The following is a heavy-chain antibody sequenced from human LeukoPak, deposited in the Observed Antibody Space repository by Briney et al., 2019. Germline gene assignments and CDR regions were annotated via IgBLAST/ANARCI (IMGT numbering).Heavy chain of an antibody. CDR3: ARDLQGLYCGGDCYSIDAFDI. Sequence: ASVKVSCKASGYTFTGYYMHWVRQAPGQGLEWMGWINPNSGGTNYAQKFQGRVTMTRDTSISTAYMELSRLRSDDTAVYYCARDLQGLYCGGDCYSIDAFDIWGQGTMVTVSS. J-gene: IGHJ3*02. V-gene: IGHV1-2*02. D-gene: IGHD2-21*02. CDR2: INPNSGGT. CDR1: GYTFTGYY.